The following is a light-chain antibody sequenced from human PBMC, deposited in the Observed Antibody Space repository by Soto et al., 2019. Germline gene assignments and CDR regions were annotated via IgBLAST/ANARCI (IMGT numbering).Light chain of an antibody. CDR2: DVS. V-gene: IGLV2-14*01. CDR3: SSYASSNTQV. CDR1: SSDVGGYNY. Sequence: QSALTQPASVSGSPGQSITVSCIGTSSDVGGYNYVSWYQQHPGKAPKLMIHDVSDPPLGVSNPFSGSKSGNTASLTISGLQAEDEAYYYCSSYASSNTQVFGGGTKLTVL. J-gene: IGLJ2*01.